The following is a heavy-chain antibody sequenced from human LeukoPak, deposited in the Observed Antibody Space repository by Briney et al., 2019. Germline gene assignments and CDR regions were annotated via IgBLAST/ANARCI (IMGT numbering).Heavy chain of an antibody. Sequence: PSETLSLTCTVSGASVSGSPYYWGWIRQPPGKGLEWIGSIYSSGSTCYNTSLQSRVTISIETSKNQISLRLKSVTAADTAMYYCAKSGGYGLIDYWGQGTLVTVSS. CDR3: AKSGGYGLIDY. V-gene: IGHV4-39*01. D-gene: IGHD1-26*01. J-gene: IGHJ4*02. CDR1: GASVSGSPYY. CDR2: IYSSGST.